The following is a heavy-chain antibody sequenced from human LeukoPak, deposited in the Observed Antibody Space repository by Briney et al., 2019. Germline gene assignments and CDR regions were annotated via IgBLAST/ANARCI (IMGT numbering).Heavy chain of an antibody. V-gene: IGHV3-7*01. CDR3: ASERPSSSWYDY. CDR2: IYQDRREK. Sequence: SGGSLRLSCAASGFTFSSHLMTWVRQAPGKGLEWVANIYQDRREKYYLSSVRGRFTISRDNAKNSLYLQMDSLRVEDTGVYYCASERPSSSWYDYWGQGTLVTVSS. D-gene: IGHD6-13*01. J-gene: IGHJ4*02. CDR1: GFTFSSHL.